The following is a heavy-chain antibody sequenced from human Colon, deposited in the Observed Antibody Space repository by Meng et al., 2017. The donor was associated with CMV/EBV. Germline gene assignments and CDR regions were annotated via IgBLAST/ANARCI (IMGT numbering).Heavy chain of an antibody. CDR2: ISSSGTYI. J-gene: IGHJ4*02. D-gene: IGHD2/OR15-2a*01. CDR1: GFIFGDHN. CDR3: TRTFRYYFDF. Sequence: GESLKISCATSGFIFGDHNINWVRQAPGKGLEWVSSISSSGTYIYYADSVKGRFTISRDNAKDSVDLLMTSLRAEDTAVYYCTRTFRYYFDFWGQGTLVTVS. V-gene: IGHV3-21*01.